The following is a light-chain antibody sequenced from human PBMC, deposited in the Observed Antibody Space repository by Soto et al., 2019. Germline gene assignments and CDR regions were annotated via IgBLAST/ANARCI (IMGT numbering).Light chain of an antibody. V-gene: IGKV3-20*01. J-gene: IGKJ1*01. CDR1: QSVSSSY. CDR3: HQYGGSPTWT. Sequence: EIVLTQSPGTLSLSPGERATLSCRASQSVSSSYLAWYQQKPGQAPRLLIYGTSRRATGIPDRFSGSGSGTDFSLTISRLEPDDFAVYYCHQYGGSPTWTFGQGTKVEIK. CDR2: GTS.